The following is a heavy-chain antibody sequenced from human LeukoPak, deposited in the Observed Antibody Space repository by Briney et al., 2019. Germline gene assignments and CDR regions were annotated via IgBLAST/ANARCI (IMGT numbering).Heavy chain of an antibody. V-gene: IGHV3-33*01. CDR2: IWYDGSNK. J-gene: IGHJ4*02. CDR1: GFTFSSYG. CDR3: ARAPDYGDYGRYFDY. D-gene: IGHD4-17*01. Sequence: GGSLRLSCAASGFTFSSYGMHWVRQAPGKGLXXXXXIWYDGSNKYYADSVKGRFTISRDNSKNTLYLQMNSLRAEDTAVYYCARAPDYGDYGRYFDYWGQGTLVTVSS.